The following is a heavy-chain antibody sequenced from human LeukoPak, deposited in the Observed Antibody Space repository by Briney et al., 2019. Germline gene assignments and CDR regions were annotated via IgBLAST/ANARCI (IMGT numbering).Heavy chain of an antibody. J-gene: IGHJ5*02. CDR3: ATAQWVAGTRGDWFDP. V-gene: IGHV1-46*01. D-gene: IGHD6-19*01. CDR2: INPNGGTT. CDR1: GYTFTTYY. Sequence: ASVKVSCKASGYTFTTYYMHWVRQAPGQGFEWMGIINPNGGTTNYAQKLQGRVTMTTDTSTSTAYMELRSLRSDDTAVYYCATAQWVAGTRGDWFDPWGQGTLVTVSS.